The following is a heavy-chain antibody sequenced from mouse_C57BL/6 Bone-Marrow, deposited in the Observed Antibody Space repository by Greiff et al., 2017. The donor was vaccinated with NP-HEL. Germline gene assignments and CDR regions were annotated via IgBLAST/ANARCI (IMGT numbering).Heavy chain of an antibody. D-gene: IGHD4-1*01. Sequence: VMLVESGPGLVQPSQSLSITCTVSGFSLTSYGVHWVRQSPGKGLEWLGVIWSGGSTDYNAAFISRLSISKDNSKSQVFFKMNSLQADDTAIYYCARKDNWDGYAMDYWGQGTSVTVSS. J-gene: IGHJ4*01. CDR2: IWSGGST. CDR3: ARKDNWDGYAMDY. V-gene: IGHV2-2*01. CDR1: GFSLTSYG.